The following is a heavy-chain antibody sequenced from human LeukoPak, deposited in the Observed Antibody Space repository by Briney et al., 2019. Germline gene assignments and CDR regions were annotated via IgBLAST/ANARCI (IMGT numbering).Heavy chain of an antibody. CDR2: IYHSGST. V-gene: IGHV4-38-2*02. J-gene: IGHJ5*02. Sequence: SETLSLTCTVSGYSISSGYYWGWIRQPPGKGLEWIGSIYHSGSTYYNPSLKSRVTISVDTSKNQFSLKLSSVTAADTAVYYCARSPVGAIGGLNWFDPWGQETLVTVSS. CDR3: ARSPVGAIGGLNWFDP. D-gene: IGHD1-26*01. CDR1: GYSISSGYY.